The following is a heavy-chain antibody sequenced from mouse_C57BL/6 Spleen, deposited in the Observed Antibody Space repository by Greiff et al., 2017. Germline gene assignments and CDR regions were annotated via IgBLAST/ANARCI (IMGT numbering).Heavy chain of an antibody. V-gene: IGHV14-2*01. CDR3: ARRGYYGSSYDYAMDY. J-gene: IGHJ4*01. Sequence: DVKLVESGAELVKPGASVKLSCTASGFNIKDYYMHWVKQRTEQGLEWIGRIDPEDGETKYAPKFQGKATITADTSSNTAYLQLSSLTSEDTAVYYCARRGYYGSSYDYAMDYWGQGTSVTVSS. CDR1: GFNIKDYY. D-gene: IGHD1-1*01. CDR2: IDPEDGET.